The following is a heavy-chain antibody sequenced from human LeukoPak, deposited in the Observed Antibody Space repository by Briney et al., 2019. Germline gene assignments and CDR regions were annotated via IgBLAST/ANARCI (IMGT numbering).Heavy chain of an antibody. D-gene: IGHD5-24*01. V-gene: IGHV3-23*01. CDR2: ISGSGGST. CDR3: AKDDAWLQYGD. CDR1: GFTFSSYG. J-gene: IGHJ4*02. Sequence: GGSLRLSCAASGFTFSSYGMSWVRQAPGKGLEWVSTISGSGGSTYYADSVKGRFTISRDNSKNTLYLQMNSLRAKDTAVYYCAKDDAWLQYGDWGRGTLVTVSS.